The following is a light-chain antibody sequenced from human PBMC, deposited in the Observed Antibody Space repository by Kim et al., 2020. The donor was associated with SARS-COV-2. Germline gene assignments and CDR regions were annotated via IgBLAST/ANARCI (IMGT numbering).Light chain of an antibody. J-gene: IGLJ2*01. V-gene: IGLV2-8*01. CDR3: SSYGGSHNFV. CDR1: SSDVGAYTY. CDR2: EVS. Sequence: GPSVTLSCTGTSSDVGAYTYVSCFRQPPGKAPNLIIYEVSTRPSGVPDRFSGSKSGNTASLTVSGLQAEDEADYHCSSYGGSHNFVFGGGTQLTVL.